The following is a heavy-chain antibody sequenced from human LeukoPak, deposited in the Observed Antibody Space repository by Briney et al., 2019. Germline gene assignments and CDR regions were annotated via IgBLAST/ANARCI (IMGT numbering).Heavy chain of an antibody. V-gene: IGHV3-33*08. CDR1: GFTFNSYT. CDR2: IWYEGSNK. D-gene: IGHD3-9*01. CDR3: ARGEYDILTGYIDH. Sequence: GGSLRLSCAASGFTFNSYTMNWVRQAPGKGLEWVAVIWYEGSNKHYADSVRGRFTISRDNSKNILYLQMNSLRVEDTAVYFCARGEYDILTGYIDHWGHGTLVTVSS. J-gene: IGHJ4*01.